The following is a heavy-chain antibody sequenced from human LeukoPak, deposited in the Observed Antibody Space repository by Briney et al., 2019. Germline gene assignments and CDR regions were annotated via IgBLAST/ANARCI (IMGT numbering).Heavy chain of an antibody. CDR1: GYTFTSYG. V-gene: IGHV1-18*01. J-gene: IGHJ5*02. CDR3: ARGRVVAVAGTGWFDP. CDR2: ISAYNGNT. D-gene: IGHD6-19*01. Sequence: ASVKVSCKASGYTFTSYGISWVRQAPGRGLEWMGWISAYNGNTNYAQKLQGRVTMTTDTSTSTAYMELRSLRSDDTAVYYCARGRVVAVAGTGWFDPWGQGTLVTVSS.